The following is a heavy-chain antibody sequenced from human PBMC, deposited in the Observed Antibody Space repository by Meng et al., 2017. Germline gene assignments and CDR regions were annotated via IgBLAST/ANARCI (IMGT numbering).Heavy chain of an antibody. CDR2: ISYDGSNK. D-gene: IGHD1-7*01. Sequence: VWRGASGGGVDPSGRSLRLSCAASGFTFSSYAMHWVRQAPGKGLEWVAVISYDGSNKYYADSVKGRFTISRDNSKNTLYLQMNSLRAEDTAVYYCARGQNWNYFGFFDYWGQGTLVTVSS. CDR3: ARGQNWNYFGFFDY. CDR1: GFTFSSYA. J-gene: IGHJ4*02. V-gene: IGHV3-30*01.